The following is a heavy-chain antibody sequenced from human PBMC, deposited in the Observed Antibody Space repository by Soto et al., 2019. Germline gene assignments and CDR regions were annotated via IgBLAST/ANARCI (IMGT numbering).Heavy chain of an antibody. Sequence: ASVKVSCKASGGTFSSYTISWVRQAPGQGLEWMGRIIPILGIANYAQKFQGRVTITADKSTSTAYMELSSLRSEDTAVYYCARGEAADGTPAFDYWGQGTLVTVSS. CDR1: GGTFSSYT. J-gene: IGHJ4*02. D-gene: IGHD6-13*01. V-gene: IGHV1-69*02. CDR2: IIPILGIA. CDR3: ARGEAADGTPAFDY.